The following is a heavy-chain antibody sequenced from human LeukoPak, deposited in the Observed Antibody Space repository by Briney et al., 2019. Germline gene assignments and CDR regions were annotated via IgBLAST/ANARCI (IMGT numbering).Heavy chain of an antibody. V-gene: IGHV3-73*01. CDR1: GFTFSGSA. CDR2: IRSKANSYAT. D-gene: IGHD6-6*01. J-gene: IGHJ4*02. Sequence: PGGSLRLSCAASGFTFSGSAMHWVRQASGKGLEWVGRIRSKANSYATAYAASVKGRFTISRDDSKNTAYLQMNSLRAEDTAVYYCARDSGSLTGFDYWGQGTLVTVSS. CDR3: ARDSGSLTGFDY.